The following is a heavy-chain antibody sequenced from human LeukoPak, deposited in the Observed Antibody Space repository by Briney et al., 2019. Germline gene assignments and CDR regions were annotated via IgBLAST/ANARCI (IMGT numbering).Heavy chain of an antibody. D-gene: IGHD1-26*01. Sequence: PGGSLRLSCAASGFTFSSYWMHWVRQAPGKGLVWVSRINSDGSSTSYADSVKGRFTISRDNAKNPLYLQMNSLRAEDTAVYYCARAFQVGVTNIDYWGQGTLVTVSS. CDR1: GFTFSSYW. J-gene: IGHJ4*02. V-gene: IGHV3-74*01. CDR2: INSDGSST. CDR3: ARAFQVGVTNIDY.